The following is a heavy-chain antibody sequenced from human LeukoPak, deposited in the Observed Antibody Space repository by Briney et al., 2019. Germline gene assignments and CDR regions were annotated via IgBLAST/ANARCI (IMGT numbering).Heavy chain of an antibody. V-gene: IGHV3-11*01. CDR2: ISSSGSTI. CDR3: ARVQPYYYGSGSYSDY. D-gene: IGHD3-10*01. CDR1: GFTFSDYY. Sequence: GGSLRLSCAASGFTFSDYYMSWIRQAPGKGLEWVSYISSSGSTIYYADSVKGRFTISRDNAKNSLYLQMNSLRAEDTAVYYCARVQPYYYGSGSYSDYWGQGTLVTVSS. J-gene: IGHJ4*02.